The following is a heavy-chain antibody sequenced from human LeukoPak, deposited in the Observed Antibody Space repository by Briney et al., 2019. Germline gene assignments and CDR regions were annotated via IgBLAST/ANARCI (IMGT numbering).Heavy chain of an antibody. D-gene: IGHD1-26*01. Sequence: SETLSLTCTVSGGSISSYYWGWIRQPPGKGLEWIGDIYYSGSTNYNPSLKSRVTISVDTSKNQFSLRLSSVTAADTAVYYSARLASGSYGPLTPFDYWGQGTLVTVSS. V-gene: IGHV4-59*08. CDR2: IYYSGST. J-gene: IGHJ4*02. CDR3: ARLASGSYGPLTPFDY. CDR1: GGSISSYY.